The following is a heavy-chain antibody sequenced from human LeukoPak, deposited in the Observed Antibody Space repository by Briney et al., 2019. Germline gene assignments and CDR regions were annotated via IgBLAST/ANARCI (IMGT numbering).Heavy chain of an antibody. Sequence: QPGGSLRLSCAASGFTFSTNAMSWVRQAPGKGLEWVAVISYDGSNKYYADSVKGRFTISRDNSKNTLYLQMNSLRAEDTAVYYCAKDFDYWGQGTLVTVSS. CDR1: GFTFSTNA. CDR3: AKDFDY. CDR2: ISYDGSNK. V-gene: IGHV3-30*18. J-gene: IGHJ4*02.